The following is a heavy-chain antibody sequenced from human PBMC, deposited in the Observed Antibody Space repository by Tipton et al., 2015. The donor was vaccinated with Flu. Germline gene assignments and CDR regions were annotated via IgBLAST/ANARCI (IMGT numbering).Heavy chain of an antibody. D-gene: IGHD4-17*01. CDR3: AGRKLFGDYEIQYHYYYGMGV. Sequence: LRLSCTVSGASIRSYYWSWIRQSPGKGLEWIGYIYYTGSPNYNPSLKSRATISVDMSKNQFSLSLTSVTAADTAVYYCAGRKLFGDYEIQYHYYYGMGVWGQGTTVTVSS. CDR1: GASIRSYY. V-gene: IGHV4-59*08. CDR2: IYYTGSP. J-gene: IGHJ6*02.